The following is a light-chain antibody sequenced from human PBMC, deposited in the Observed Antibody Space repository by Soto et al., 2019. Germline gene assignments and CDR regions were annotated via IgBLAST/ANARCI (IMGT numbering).Light chain of an antibody. Sequence: DTQLTQSPCSLSASVVDILTLSCRARQSISSSFLNWYQQKPGKATKLLIYSASSLPSGAPSRFSGSGSAKDSTITISSLQPEDFETYYCQQSYSTPRTFGQGTKVDNK. J-gene: IGKJ1*01. V-gene: IGKV1-39*01. CDR2: SAS. CDR3: QQSYSTPRT. CDR1: QSISSSF.